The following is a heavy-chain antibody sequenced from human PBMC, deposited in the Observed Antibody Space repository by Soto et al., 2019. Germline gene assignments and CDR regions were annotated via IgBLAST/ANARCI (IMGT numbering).Heavy chain of an antibody. D-gene: IGHD4-17*01. Sequence: SETLSLTCTVSGGSISSYYWSWIRQPPGKGLEWIGYIYYSGSTNYNPSLKSRVTISVDTSKNQFSLKLSSVTAADTAVYYRARGYGDYVSDYWGQGTLVTVSS. CDR2: IYYSGST. CDR3: ARGYGDYVSDY. J-gene: IGHJ4*02. CDR1: GGSISSYY. V-gene: IGHV4-59*01.